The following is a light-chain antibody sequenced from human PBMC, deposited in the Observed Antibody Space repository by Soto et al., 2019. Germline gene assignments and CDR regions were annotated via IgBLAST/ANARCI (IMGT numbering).Light chain of an antibody. CDR1: SSDVGGYNY. J-gene: IGLJ1*01. Sequence: QSVLTQPRSVSGSPGQSVTISCTGTSSDVGGYNYVSWYQQHPGKAPKLMIYDVSKRPSGVPDRFSGSKSGNTASLTISGLQAEDEADYYCGSYAGSYTFYVCGTGTNVTGL. CDR2: DVS. CDR3: GSYAGSYTFYV. V-gene: IGLV2-11*01.